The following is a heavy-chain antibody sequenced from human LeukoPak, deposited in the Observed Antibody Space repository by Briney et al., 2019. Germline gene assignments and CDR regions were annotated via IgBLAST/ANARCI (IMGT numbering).Heavy chain of an antibody. D-gene: IGHD3-10*01. V-gene: IGHV3-7*01. CDR2: IKQDGSEK. CDR1: GFTFSSYW. CDR3: ARDLGSGDYYYYYMDV. J-gene: IGHJ6*03. Sequence: GGSLRLSCAASGFTFSSYWMSWVRQAPGKGLEWVANIKQDGSEKYYVDSVKGRFTISRDNAKNSLYLQMNSLRAEDTAVYYCARDLGSGDYYYYYMDVWGKGTTVTVSS.